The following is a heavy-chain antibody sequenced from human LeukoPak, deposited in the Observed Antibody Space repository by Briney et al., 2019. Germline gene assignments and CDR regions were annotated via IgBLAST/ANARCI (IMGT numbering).Heavy chain of an antibody. D-gene: IGHD3-10*01. CDR1: GFTFSSYW. Sequence: GGSLRLSCAASGFTFSSYWMSWVRQAPGKGLEWVANIKQDGSEKYYVDSVKGRFTISRDNAKNSLYLQMNSLRAEDTAMYYCAKVATMVRGVIIIGFDYWGQGTLVTVSS. V-gene: IGHV3-7*01. J-gene: IGHJ4*02. CDR2: IKQDGSEK. CDR3: AKVATMVRGVIIIGFDY.